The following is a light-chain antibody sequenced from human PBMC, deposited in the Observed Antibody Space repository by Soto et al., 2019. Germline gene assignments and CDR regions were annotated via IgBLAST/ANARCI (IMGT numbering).Light chain of an antibody. Sequence: SALTQPASVSGSPGQSITISCTGTSSDVGGYNYVSWYQQHPGKVPKVLIYEVSVRPSGVSNRFSGSKSGNMASLTISGLQAEDEADYYCSSYTSSSSVVFGGGTKLTVL. CDR3: SSYTSSSSVV. CDR1: SSDVGGYNY. J-gene: IGLJ2*01. V-gene: IGLV2-14*01. CDR2: EVS.